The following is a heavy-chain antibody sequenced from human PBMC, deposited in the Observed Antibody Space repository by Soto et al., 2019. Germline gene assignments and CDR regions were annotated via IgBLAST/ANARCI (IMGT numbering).Heavy chain of an antibody. D-gene: IGHD1-26*01. V-gene: IGHV1-18*01. CDR3: ARDHALWSGWYSGSYY. CDR2: ISAYNGNT. J-gene: IGHJ4*02. CDR1: GYTFTSYG. Sequence: ASVKVSCKASGYTFTSYGISWVRQAPGQGLEWMGWISAYNGNTNYAQKLQGRVTMTTDTSTSTAYMELRSLRSDDTAVYYCARDHALWSGWYSGSYYWGQGTLVTVSS.